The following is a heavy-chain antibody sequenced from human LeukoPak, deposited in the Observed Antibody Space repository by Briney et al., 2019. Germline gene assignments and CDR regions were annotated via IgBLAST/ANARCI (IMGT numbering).Heavy chain of an antibody. CDR3: ARVRGGLDY. D-gene: IGHD2-15*01. CDR1: GFTFSSYG. J-gene: IGHJ4*02. Sequence: HPGRSLRPSCAASGFTFSSYGMHWVRQAPGKGLEWVAVISYDGSNKYYADSVKGRFTISRDNAKNSLYLQMNSLRAEDTAVYYCARVRGGLDYWGQGTLVTVSS. CDR2: ISYDGSNK. V-gene: IGHV3-30*03.